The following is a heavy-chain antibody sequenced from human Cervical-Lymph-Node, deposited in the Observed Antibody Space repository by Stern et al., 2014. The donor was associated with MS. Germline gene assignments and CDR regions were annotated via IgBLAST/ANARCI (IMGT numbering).Heavy chain of an antibody. CDR3: ARGSGRDFFDY. J-gene: IGHJ4*02. V-gene: IGHV5-51*01. Sequence: EVQLVQSGAEVKKPGEFLKISCKGSGYSFPNYWIGWVRQMPGKGLEFRGILYPGASDVRYSPSFQGQVTISADKSISTAYLQWSSLKASDTAMYYCARGSGRDFFDYWGQGALVTVSS. CDR1: GYSFPNYW. D-gene: IGHD3-3*01. CDR2: LYPGASDV.